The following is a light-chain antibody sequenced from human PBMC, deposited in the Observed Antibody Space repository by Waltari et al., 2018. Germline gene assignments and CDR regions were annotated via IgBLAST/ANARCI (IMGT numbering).Light chain of an antibody. V-gene: IGLV2-11*01. Sequence: QSALTQPRSVSGSPGQSVTFSCTGTSNDVGGYNHVSWYQQSPGKAPKLMIYDVFNRPSGVPCRFPGSKPCNTASLTISGLQADDEADYYCRSYAGSYTVLFGGGTKLTVL. CDR2: DVF. J-gene: IGLJ2*01. CDR1: SNDVGGYNH. CDR3: RSYAGSYTVL.